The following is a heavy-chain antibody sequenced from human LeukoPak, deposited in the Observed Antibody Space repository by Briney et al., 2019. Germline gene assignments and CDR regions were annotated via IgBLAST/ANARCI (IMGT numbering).Heavy chain of an antibody. CDR2: IIPIFGTA. Sequence: SVKVSCKASGGTFSSYAISWVRQAPGQGLEWMGGIIPIFGTANYAQKFQGRVTITTDESTSTAYMELSSLRAEDTAVYYCANGGDDYDFWSGLSSWFDPWGQGTLVTVSS. V-gene: IGHV1-69*05. J-gene: IGHJ5*02. CDR3: ANGGDDYDFWSGLSSWFDP. CDR1: GGTFSSYA. D-gene: IGHD3-3*01.